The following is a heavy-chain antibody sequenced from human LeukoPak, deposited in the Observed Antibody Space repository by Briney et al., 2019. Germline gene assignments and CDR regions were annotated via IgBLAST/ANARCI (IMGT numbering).Heavy chain of an antibody. J-gene: IGHJ4*02. CDR3: ARDLHYGGPRGTFDY. CDR2: IWYDGSNK. D-gene: IGHD4-23*01. V-gene: IGHV3-33*01. CDR1: GFTFSSYG. Sequence: PGGSLRLSCAASGFTFSSYGMHWVRQAPGKGLEWVAVIWYDGSNKYYADSVKGRFTISRDNSKNTLYLQMNSLRAEDTAVYYCARDLHYGGPRGTFDYWGQGTLVTVSS.